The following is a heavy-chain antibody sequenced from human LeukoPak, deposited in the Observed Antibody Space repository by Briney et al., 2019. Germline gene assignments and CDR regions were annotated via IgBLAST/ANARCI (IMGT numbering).Heavy chain of an antibody. CDR1: GFTFSSYW. D-gene: IGHD6-13*01. V-gene: IGHV3-74*01. CDR2: INSDGSST. Sequence: GGSLRLSCAASGFTFSSYWMHWVRQAPGKGLVWVSRINSDGSSTSYADSVKGRFTISRDNAKNTLYLQMNSLRAEDTAVYYCARAGAAAGTWFDPWGQGTLVTVSS. J-gene: IGHJ5*02. CDR3: ARAGAAAGTWFDP.